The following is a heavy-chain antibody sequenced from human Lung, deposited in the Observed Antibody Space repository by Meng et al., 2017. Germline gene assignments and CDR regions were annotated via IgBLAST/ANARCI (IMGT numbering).Heavy chain of an antibody. CDR3: ARGTPGRSYSDY. CDR1: DYTFTGYG. D-gene: IGHD3-10*01. Sequence: QVQPVQFGPEVKKPWALVKVSCKASDYTFTGYGVSWVRQAPGQGLEWMAWLGAHDGDTSHAPKFQGRVTVSADRPTATAYMELRSLRSDDTAVYYCARGTPGRSYSDYWGQGTLVTVSS. V-gene: IGHV1-18*01. J-gene: IGHJ4*02. CDR2: LGAHDGDT.